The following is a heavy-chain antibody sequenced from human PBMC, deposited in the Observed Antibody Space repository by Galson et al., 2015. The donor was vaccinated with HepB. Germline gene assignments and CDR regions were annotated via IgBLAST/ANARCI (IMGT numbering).Heavy chain of an antibody. J-gene: IGHJ3*02. Sequence: SLRLSCAASGFTFGDYAMSWFRQAPGKGLEWVGFIRSKAYGGTTEYAASVKGRFTISRDDSKSIAYLQMNSLKTEDTAVYYCTRDPFVAVAGNAFDIWGQGTMVTVSS. CDR3: TRDPFVAVAGNAFDI. CDR1: GFTFGDYA. V-gene: IGHV3-49*03. CDR2: IRSKAYGGTT. D-gene: IGHD6-19*01.